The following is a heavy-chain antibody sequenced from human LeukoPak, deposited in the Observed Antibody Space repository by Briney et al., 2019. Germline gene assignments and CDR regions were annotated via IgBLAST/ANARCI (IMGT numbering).Heavy chain of an antibody. V-gene: IGHV1-8*03. J-gene: IGHJ3*02. D-gene: IGHD3-3*01. CDR1: GYTFTSYD. CDR2: MNPNSGNP. Sequence: ASVTVSCKASGYTFTSYDINWVRQAPGQGLEWMGWMNPNSGNPGYAQKFQGRVTFTRNTSISTAYMELSSLRSEDTAVYYCARGPSSITIFGVVIIGRGAFDIWGQGTMVTVSS. CDR3: ARGPSSITIFGVVIIGRGAFDI.